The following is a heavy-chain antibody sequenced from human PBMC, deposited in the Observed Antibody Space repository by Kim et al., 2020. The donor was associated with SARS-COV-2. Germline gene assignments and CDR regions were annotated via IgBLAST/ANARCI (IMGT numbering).Heavy chain of an antibody. Sequence: PSLKSRVTISVDTSKNQFSLKLSSVTAADTAVYYCARSARFLEWLPFFDYWGQGTLVTVSS. CDR3: ARSARFLEWLPFFDY. V-gene: IGHV4-59*01. D-gene: IGHD3-3*01. J-gene: IGHJ4*02.